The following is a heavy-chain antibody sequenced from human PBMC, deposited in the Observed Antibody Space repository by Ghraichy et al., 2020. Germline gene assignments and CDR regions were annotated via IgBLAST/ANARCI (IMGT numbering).Heavy chain of an antibody. D-gene: IGHD2-21*02. V-gene: IGHV4-59*08. CDR1: GGSINSYY. CDR3: ARYRHCVGHCYDGFDF. CDR2: IHYTGST. Sequence: SETLSLTCTVSGGSINSYYWSWIRQSPGKGLEWIGYIHYTGSTNYNPSLRSRVTMSVDTSKNQFSLKLSSVTATDTAIYYCARYRHCVGHCYDGFDFWGQGTMVTVSS. J-gene: IGHJ3*01.